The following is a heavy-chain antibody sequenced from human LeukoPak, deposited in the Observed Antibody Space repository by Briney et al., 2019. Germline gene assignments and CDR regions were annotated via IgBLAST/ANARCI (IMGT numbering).Heavy chain of an antibody. CDR1: GGSFSGYY. D-gene: IGHD1-14*01. V-gene: IGHV4-34*01. J-gene: IGHJ5*02. CDR3: ARGRGVPKRNHNTGRWFDP. CDR2: INHSGST. Sequence: PSETLSLTCAVYGGSFSGYYWSWIRQPPGKRLEWIGEINHSGSTNYNPSLRSRVTISVDTSKNQFSLKLSAVTAADTAGYYCARGRGVPKRNHNTGRWFDPWGQGTLVTVSS.